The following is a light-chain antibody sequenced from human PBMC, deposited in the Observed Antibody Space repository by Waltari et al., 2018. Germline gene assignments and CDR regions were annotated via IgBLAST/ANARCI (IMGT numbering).Light chain of an antibody. CDR3: SSYAGSHYWV. V-gene: IGLV2-8*01. CDR2: ELS. Sequence: QSALTQPPAASGSPGQSVTIPCPGTGSDVGQFDHVPWYQQHPGKAPKLMIYELSKRPSGVPDRFSGSKSGNTASLTVSGLQAEDEADYYCSSYAGSHYWVFGGGTKLTVL. J-gene: IGLJ3*02. CDR1: GSDVGQFDH.